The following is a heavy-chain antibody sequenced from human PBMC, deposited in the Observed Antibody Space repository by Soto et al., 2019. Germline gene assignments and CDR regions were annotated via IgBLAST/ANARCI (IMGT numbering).Heavy chain of an antibody. Sequence: PGGSLRLSCAASGFTFSTYGMHWVRQAPGKGLEWVAVIWYDGSNKYYADSVKGRFTISRDNSKNTLYLQMNSLRAEDTAVYYCARGSVGATMNYFDYWGQGTLVTVS. CDR2: IWYDGSNK. CDR3: ARGSVGATMNYFDY. V-gene: IGHV3-33*01. D-gene: IGHD1-26*01. J-gene: IGHJ4*02. CDR1: GFTFSTYG.